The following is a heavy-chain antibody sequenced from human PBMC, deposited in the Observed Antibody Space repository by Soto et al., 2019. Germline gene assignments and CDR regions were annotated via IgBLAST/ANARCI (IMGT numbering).Heavy chain of an antibody. D-gene: IGHD2-21*02. V-gene: IGHV3-53*01. J-gene: IGHJ4*02. Sequence: EVQLVESGGGLVQPGGSLRLSCAASGFAVSSNYMTWVRQAPGKGLEWVSVIYSGGSTYYVDSVKGRFTISTDNSKNTLYLQMNSLRVEDTAVYYCARRPQCGGDCWYLDCWGQGALVTVSS. CDR1: GFAVSSNY. CDR2: IYSGGST. CDR3: ARRPQCGGDCWYLDC.